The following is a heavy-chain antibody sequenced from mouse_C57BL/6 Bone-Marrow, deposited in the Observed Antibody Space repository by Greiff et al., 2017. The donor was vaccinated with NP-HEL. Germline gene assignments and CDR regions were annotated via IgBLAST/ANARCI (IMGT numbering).Heavy chain of an antibody. CDR2: IHPNSGST. CDR1: GYTFTSYW. CDR3: ARWGTTVALDY. D-gene: IGHD1-1*01. J-gene: IGHJ2*01. Sequence: QVQLQQPGAELVKPGASVKLSCKASGYTFTSYWMHWVKQRPGQGLEWIGMIHPNSGSTNYNEKFKSKATLTVDKSSSTAYMQLSSLTSEDAAVYYCARWGTTVALDYWGKGTTLTVSA. V-gene: IGHV1-64*01.